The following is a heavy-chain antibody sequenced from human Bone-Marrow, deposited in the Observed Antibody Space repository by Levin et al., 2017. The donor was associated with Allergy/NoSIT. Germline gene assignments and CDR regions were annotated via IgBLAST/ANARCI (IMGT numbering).Heavy chain of an antibody. CDR2: IYSSGKT. CDR1: GFSVSSNY. D-gene: IGHD6-6*01. Sequence: PGESLKISCAISGFSVSSNYMHWVRQAPGKGPEWVSNIYSSGKTFYKDSVKGRFTISRDSSKNTLFLQMNSLRVEDSAVYYCARQHNGISSLDYWGQGTQVTVSS. J-gene: IGHJ4*02. CDR3: ARQHNGISSLDY. V-gene: IGHV3-66*04.